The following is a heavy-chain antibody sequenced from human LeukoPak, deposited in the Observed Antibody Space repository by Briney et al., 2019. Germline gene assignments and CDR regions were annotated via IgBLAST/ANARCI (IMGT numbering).Heavy chain of an antibody. D-gene: IGHD3-9*01. V-gene: IGHV1-69*13. CDR3: ARTNYDILTGYYRDAFDI. CDR1: GGTFSSYA. J-gene: IGHJ3*02. Sequence: ASVKVSCKASGGTFSSYAISWVRQAPGQGLEWMGGIIPIFGTANYAQKFQGRVTITADESTSTAYMELSSLRSEDTAVYYCARTNYDILTGYYRDAFDIWGQGTMVTVSS. CDR2: IIPIFGTA.